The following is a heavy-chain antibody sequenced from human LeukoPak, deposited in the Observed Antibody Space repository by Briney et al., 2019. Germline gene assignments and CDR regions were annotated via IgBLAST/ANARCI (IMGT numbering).Heavy chain of an antibody. V-gene: IGHV3-30*02. Sequence: GGSLRLSCAASGFTFSSYGMHWVRQAPGKGLEWVAFIRYDGRNKYYADSVKGRFTISRDNSKNTLYLQMNGLRAEDTAVYYSAKGRGYSYGLPFLYWGQGTLVTVSS. D-gene: IGHD5-18*01. CDR2: IRYDGRNK. CDR1: GFTFSSYG. CDR3: AKGRGYSYGLPFLY. J-gene: IGHJ4*02.